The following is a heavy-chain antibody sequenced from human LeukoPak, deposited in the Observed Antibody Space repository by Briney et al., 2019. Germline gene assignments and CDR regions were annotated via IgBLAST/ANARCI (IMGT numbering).Heavy chain of an antibody. CDR2: MNPNSGNT. J-gene: IGHJ4*02. CDR3: ARGFTGTHGDYLLDY. D-gene: IGHD4-17*01. CDR1: GYTFTSYD. Sequence: GASVKVSCKASGYTFTSYDINWVRQATGQGLEWMGWMNPNSGNTGYAQKFQGRVTITRNISISTAYMELSSLRSEDTAVYYCARGFTGTHGDYLLDYWGQGTLVTVSS. V-gene: IGHV1-8*03.